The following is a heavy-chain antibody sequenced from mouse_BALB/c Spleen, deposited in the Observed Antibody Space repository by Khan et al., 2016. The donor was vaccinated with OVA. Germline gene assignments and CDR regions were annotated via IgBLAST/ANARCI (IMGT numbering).Heavy chain of an antibody. CDR2: IWAGGST. J-gene: IGHJ4*01. CDR3: AVFYAPYYAMDY. Sequence: VQLQESGPGLVAPSQSLSITCTVSGFSLTSYGVNWVRQPPGKGLEWLGVIWAGGSTNYNSAPMSRLSISKDNSNRQVFLQTNSLQTDETAMYYCAVFYAPYYAMDYWGQGTSVTVSS. D-gene: IGHD2-3*01. CDR1: GFSLTSYG. V-gene: IGHV2-9*02.